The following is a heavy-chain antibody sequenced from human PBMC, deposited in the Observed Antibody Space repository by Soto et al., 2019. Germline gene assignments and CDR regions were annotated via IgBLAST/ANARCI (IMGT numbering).Heavy chain of an antibody. D-gene: IGHD2-15*01. CDR1: GGSISSSSYY. Sequence: QLQLQESGPGLVKPSETLSLTCTVSGGSISSSSYYWGWIRQPPGKGLEWIGSIYYSGSTYYNPSLKSRVTISVDTSKNQFSLKLSSVTAADTAVYYCACLMVVVVAAPLWFDPWGQGTLVTVSS. CDR3: ACLMVVVVAAPLWFDP. CDR2: IYYSGST. V-gene: IGHV4-39*01. J-gene: IGHJ5*02.